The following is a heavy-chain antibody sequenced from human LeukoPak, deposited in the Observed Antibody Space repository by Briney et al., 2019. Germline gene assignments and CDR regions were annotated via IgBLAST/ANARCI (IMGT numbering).Heavy chain of an antibody. CDR2: MNPNSGGT. CDR1: GYTFTDYY. V-gene: IGHV1-2*02. Sequence: ASVKVSCKSSGYTFTDYYIQWVRQAPGQGLEWMGWMNPNSGGTNYAQNFKGRVTMTRDTSISTAYMEVSGLRSDDTAIYFCARGLYCSNGVCHTEFDHWGQGTLVTVSS. D-gene: IGHD2-8*01. CDR3: ARGLYCSNGVCHTEFDH. J-gene: IGHJ4*02.